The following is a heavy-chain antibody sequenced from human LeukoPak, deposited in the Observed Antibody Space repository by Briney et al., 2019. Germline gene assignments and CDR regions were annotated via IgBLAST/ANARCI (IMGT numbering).Heavy chain of an antibody. J-gene: IGHJ4*02. CDR3: AKSGYNRFDY. CDR2: ISSSSTI. Sequence: HPGGSLRLSCAASGFTFSSYSMNWVRQAPGKGLEWVSYISSSSTIYYADSVKGRFTISRDNSKNTLYLQMSSLRAEDTAVYYCAKSGYNRFDYWGQGILVTVSS. CDR1: GFTFSSYS. D-gene: IGHD5-24*01. V-gene: IGHV3-48*01.